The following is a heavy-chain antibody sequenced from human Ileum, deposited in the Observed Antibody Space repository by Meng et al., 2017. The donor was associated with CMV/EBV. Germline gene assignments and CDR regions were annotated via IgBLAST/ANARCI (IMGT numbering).Heavy chain of an antibody. Sequence: QVQLQESGPGLVKPSETLSLTCTVSGGSISGYYWSWIRQPATKGLEWIGRVYSSGSTDYNPSLQSRVTMSVDTSKNQFSLKLSSVTAADTAVYYCARGSSSWAIDYWGQGTLVTVSS. CDR2: VYSSGST. D-gene: IGHD2-2*01. J-gene: IGHJ4*02. CDR1: GGSISGYY. V-gene: IGHV4-4*07. CDR3: ARGSSSWAIDY.